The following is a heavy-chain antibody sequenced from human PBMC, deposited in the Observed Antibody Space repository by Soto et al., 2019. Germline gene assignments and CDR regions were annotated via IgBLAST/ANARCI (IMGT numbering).Heavy chain of an antibody. J-gene: IGHJ4*02. V-gene: IGHV3-7*05. Sequence: GGSLRLSCAASGITFSNYWMSWVRQAPGKGLEWVAKIKQDGSGNYYVDSVKGRFTISRDNAKNSLYLQMNSLRAEDTAVYYCARLNGTYGGVLDYWGLGTLVTVSS. D-gene: IGHD1-7*01. CDR3: ARLNGTYGGVLDY. CDR2: IKQDGSGN. CDR1: GITFSNYW.